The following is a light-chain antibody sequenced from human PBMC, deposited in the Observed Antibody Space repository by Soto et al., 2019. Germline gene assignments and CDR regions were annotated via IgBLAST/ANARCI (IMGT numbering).Light chain of an antibody. CDR1: QSASSSY. CDR2: AAS. V-gene: IGKV3-20*01. Sequence: EIVLTQSPGTLSLSPGERATVSCRASQSASSSYFAWYQQKPGQAPRLLISAASNRATGFPARFSGSGSGTDFTLTSSRLESEDSAVYYCQHYARSVGWFGQWTRLEIK. CDR3: QHYARSVGW. J-gene: IGKJ1*01.